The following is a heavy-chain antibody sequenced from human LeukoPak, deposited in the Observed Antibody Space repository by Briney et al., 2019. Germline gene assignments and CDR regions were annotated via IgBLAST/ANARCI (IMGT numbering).Heavy chain of an antibody. CDR3: ERDRVTYCGGDCWFDP. CDR2: ISGSGGTI. D-gene: IGHD2-21*02. Sequence: GGSLRLSCAASGFTFNTYDMNWVRQAPGKGLEWVSYISGSGGTIYYADSVEGRFTISRDNAKNSLYLQMNSLRAEDTAVYYCERDRVTYCGGDCWFDPWGQGTLVTVSS. J-gene: IGHJ5*02. CDR1: GFTFNTYD. V-gene: IGHV3-48*03.